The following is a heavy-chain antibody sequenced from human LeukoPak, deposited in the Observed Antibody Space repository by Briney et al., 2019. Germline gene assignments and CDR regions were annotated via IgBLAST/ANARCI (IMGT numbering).Heavy chain of an antibody. CDR1: GYTFTGYY. Sequence: ASVKVSCKASGYTFTGYYMHWVRQAPGQGLEWMGWINSNSGGTNYAQKFQGRVTMTRDTSISTAYMELSRLRSDDTAVYYCARDGSQAAAGTEWFDPWGQGTLVTVSS. D-gene: IGHD6-13*01. CDR3: ARDGSQAAAGTEWFDP. J-gene: IGHJ5*02. CDR2: INSNSGGT. V-gene: IGHV1-2*02.